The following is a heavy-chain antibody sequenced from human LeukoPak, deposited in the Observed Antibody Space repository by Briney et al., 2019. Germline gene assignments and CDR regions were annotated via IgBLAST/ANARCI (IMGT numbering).Heavy chain of an antibody. CDR1: GFTFGSYW. CDR2: IKQDGSEK. V-gene: IGHV3-7*01. D-gene: IGHD6-19*01. CDR3: ARDLSKIGQWLVQGRYFDY. J-gene: IGHJ4*02. Sequence: GGSLRLSCAASGFTFGSYWMSWVRQAPGKGLEWVANIKQDGSEKYYVDSVKGRFTISRDNAKNSLYLQMNSLRAEDTAVYYCARDLSKIGQWLVQGRYFDYWGQGTLVTVSS.